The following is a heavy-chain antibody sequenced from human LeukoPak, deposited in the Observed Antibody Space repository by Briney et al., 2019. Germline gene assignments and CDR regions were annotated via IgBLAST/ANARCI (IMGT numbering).Heavy chain of an antibody. V-gene: IGHV3-13*01. CDR1: GFTFSDYD. Sequence: GGSLRLSCAASGFTFSDYDMHWVRQATGTGLEWVSAIGTAGDTYYTGSVKGRFTISRENAKNSLYLQMNSLRAGDTAVYYCARVAKERVGGVYYFDYWGQGTLVTVSS. CDR3: ARVAKERVGGVYYFDY. CDR2: IGTAGDT. J-gene: IGHJ4*02. D-gene: IGHD1-1*01.